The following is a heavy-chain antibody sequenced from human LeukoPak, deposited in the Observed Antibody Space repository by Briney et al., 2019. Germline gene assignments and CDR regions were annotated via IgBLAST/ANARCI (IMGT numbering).Heavy chain of an antibody. CDR2: ISSSSSTI. CDR3: ASGDYGDY. D-gene: IGHD3-16*01. Sequence: GGSLRLSCAASGFTFSSYSMNWVRQAPGKGLEWVSYISSSSSTIYCADSVKGRFTISRDNAKNSLYLQMNSLRAEDTAVYYCASGDYGDYWGQGTLVTVSS. J-gene: IGHJ4*02. V-gene: IGHV3-48*04. CDR1: GFTFSSYS.